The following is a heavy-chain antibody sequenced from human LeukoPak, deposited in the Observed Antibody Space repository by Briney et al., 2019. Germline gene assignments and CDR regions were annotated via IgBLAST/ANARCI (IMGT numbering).Heavy chain of an antibody. Sequence: GASVKVSCKASRYTFTSYHMHWVRQAPGQGLEIMGIINPSGGSTTYAQKFQGRVTMTRDTSTSTVYMELSSLRSEDTAVYYCAKLEAAGTAHYYFDYWGQGTLVTVSS. V-gene: IGHV1-46*01. CDR2: INPSGGST. J-gene: IGHJ4*02. D-gene: IGHD6-13*01. CDR3: AKLEAAGTAHYYFDY. CDR1: RYTFTSYH.